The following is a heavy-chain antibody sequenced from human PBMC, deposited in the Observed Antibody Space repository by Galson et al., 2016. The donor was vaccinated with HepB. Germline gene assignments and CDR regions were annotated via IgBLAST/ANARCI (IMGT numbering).Heavy chain of an antibody. CDR3: AKDMSAVAGRGGYYYYYGMDV. D-gene: IGHD6-13*01. J-gene: IGHJ6*02. V-gene: IGHV3-30*18. CDR2: ISSDGSDK. Sequence: SLRLSCAASGFTFSCCGMHWVRQAPGKGLEWVAVISSDGSDKKYGDSVKGRFTISRDNSKNTLHLQINSLRAEDTAVYYCAKDMSAVAGRGGYYYYYGMDVWGQGTTVTVSS. CDR1: GFTFSCCG.